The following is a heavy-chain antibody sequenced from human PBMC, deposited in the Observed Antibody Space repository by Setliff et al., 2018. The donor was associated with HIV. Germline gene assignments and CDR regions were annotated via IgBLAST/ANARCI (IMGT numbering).Heavy chain of an antibody. Sequence: GGSLRLSCAASGFTFSNAWMSWVRQAPGKGLEWVGRIKSKTDGSSIGYADSVKGRFTISRDNSKNMLYLQMDSLRAEDTAVYYCARGRNRNYGGYGMDVWGQGTTVTVSS. CDR3: ARGRNRNYGGYGMDV. V-gene: IGHV3-15*01. CDR1: GFTFSNAW. CDR2: IKSKTDGSSI. J-gene: IGHJ6*02. D-gene: IGHD1-7*01.